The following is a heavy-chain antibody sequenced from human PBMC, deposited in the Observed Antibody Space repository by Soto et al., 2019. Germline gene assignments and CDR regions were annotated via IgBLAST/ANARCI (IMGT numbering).Heavy chain of an antibody. CDR1: GFTFSSYA. CDR3: ARVAVVYGDDLWDY. D-gene: IGHD4-17*01. V-gene: IGHV3-30-3*01. CDR2: ISYDGSNK. J-gene: IGHJ4*02. Sequence: QVQLVESGGGVVQPGRSLRLSCAASGFTFSSYAMHWVRQAPGKGLEWVAVISYDGSNKYYADSVKGRFTISRDNSKNTLYLQMNSLRAEDTAVYYCARVAVVYGDDLWDYWGQGTMVTVSS.